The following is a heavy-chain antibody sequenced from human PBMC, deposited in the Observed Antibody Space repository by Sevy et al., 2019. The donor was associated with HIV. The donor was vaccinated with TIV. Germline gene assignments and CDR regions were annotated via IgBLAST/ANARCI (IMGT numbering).Heavy chain of an antibody. V-gene: IGHV4-31*03. CDR2: IYYDEGP. CDR1: GASISSEVYY. Sequence: SETLSLTCSVSGASISSEVYYWAWIRPRPGRGLEWIGHIYYDEGPYSSPSLRSRLIISVDTSMNHCSLRLSSVTAADTAIYFCAGLWGTGFDSWGQGTLVTVSS. J-gene: IGHJ4*02. D-gene: IGHD3-16*01. CDR3: AGLWGTGFDS.